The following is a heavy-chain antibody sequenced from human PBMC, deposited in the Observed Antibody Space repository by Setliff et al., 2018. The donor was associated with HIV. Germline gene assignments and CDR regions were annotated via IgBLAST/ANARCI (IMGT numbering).Heavy chain of an antibody. Sequence: SETLSLTCSVSGGSISSSGYYWSWIRQHPGKGLEWLGYIHYSGTTYYSPSLESRLTISIDTSENQFSLLMKSLTAADTAVYFCARDRYAGEIDYWGQGTLVTVSS. V-gene: IGHV4-31*03. J-gene: IGHJ4*02. CDR3: ARDRYAGEIDY. D-gene: IGHD3-10*01. CDR1: GGSISSSGYY. CDR2: IHYSGTT.